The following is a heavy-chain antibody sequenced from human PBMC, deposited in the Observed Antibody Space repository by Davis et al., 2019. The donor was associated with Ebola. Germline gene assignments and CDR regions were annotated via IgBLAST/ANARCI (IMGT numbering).Heavy chain of an antibody. CDR3: ARVGVYSNYVGWFDP. CDR2: INPSGGST. D-gene: IGHD4-11*01. V-gene: IGHV1-46*01. J-gene: IGHJ5*02. CDR1: GYTFTSYY. Sequence: AASVKVSCKASGYTFTSYYMHWVRQAPGQGLEWMGIINPSGGSTSYAQKFQGRVTMTRDTSTSTVYMELSSLRSEDTAVYYCARVGVYSNYVGWFDPWGQGTLVTVYS.